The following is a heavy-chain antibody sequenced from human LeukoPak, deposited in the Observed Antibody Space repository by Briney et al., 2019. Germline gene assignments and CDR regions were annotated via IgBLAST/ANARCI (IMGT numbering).Heavy chain of an antibody. CDR1: GFTFSSYG. V-gene: IGHV3-30*02. Sequence: PGGSLRLSCAASGFTFSSYGMHWVRQAPGKGLEWVAFIRYDGSNKYYADSVKGRFTISRDNSKNTLYLQMNSLRAEDTAVYYCARDDCSGGSCYYLDYWGQGTLVTVSS. J-gene: IGHJ4*02. CDR2: IRYDGSNK. CDR3: ARDDCSGGSCYYLDY. D-gene: IGHD2-15*01.